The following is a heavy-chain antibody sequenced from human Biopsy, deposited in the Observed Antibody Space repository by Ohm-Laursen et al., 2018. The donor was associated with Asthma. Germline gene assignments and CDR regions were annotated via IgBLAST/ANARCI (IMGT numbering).Heavy chain of an antibody. CDR3: VRGSSSWHHGPFHYYYGLDV. Sequence: TLSLTCTVSGASIRGSGSYWAWIRQAPGKGPEWIGTTHYSGSTFYKPSLESRVTVSADTSKNQFSLKLSSVTAADTAVYYCVRGSSSWHHGPFHYYYGLDVWGQGTLVTVSS. CDR1: GASIRGSGSY. V-gene: IGHV4-39*01. CDR2: THYSGST. D-gene: IGHD6-13*01. J-gene: IGHJ6*02.